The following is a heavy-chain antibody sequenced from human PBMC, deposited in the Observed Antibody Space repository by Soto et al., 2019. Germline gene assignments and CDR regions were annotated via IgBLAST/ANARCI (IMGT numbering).Heavy chain of an antibody. CDR3: ATSSGGAASIRGMDV. CDR2: IIPILGIA. D-gene: IGHD3-10*01. V-gene: IGHV1-69*02. J-gene: IGHJ6*02. CDR1: GGTFSSYT. Sequence: QVQLVQSGAEVKKPGSSVKVSCKASGGTFSSYTISWVRQAPGQGLEWMGRIIPILGIANYAQKFQGRVTIPADKSTSTAYMGLSSLRSEDTAVYYCATSSGGAASIRGMDVWGQGTTVTVSS.